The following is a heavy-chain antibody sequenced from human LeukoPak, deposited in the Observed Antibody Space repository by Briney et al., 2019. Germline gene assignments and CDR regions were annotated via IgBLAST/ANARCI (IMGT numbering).Heavy chain of an antibody. CDR1: GYVFRNYG. CDR2: IRSDGSEQ. CDR3: ARDRNWNKYFDY. V-gene: IGHV3-30*02. Sequence: PGGSLRLSCAASGYVFRNYGMHWVRQAPGKGLDWVAFIRSDGSEQYYADSVKGRFALSRDNSMKTVFLQMSSLRLEDTAVYYCARDRNWNKYFDYWGQGTLVTVSS. D-gene: IGHD1-20*01. J-gene: IGHJ4*02.